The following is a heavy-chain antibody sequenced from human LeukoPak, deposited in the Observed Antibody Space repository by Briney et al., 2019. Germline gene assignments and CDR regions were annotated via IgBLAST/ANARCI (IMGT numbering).Heavy chain of an antibody. J-gene: IGHJ4*02. CDR1: GGSISSYY. D-gene: IGHD5-18*01. CDR3: ARGGSLDTAKGPPVFDY. Sequence: SETLSLTCTVSGGSISSYYWSWIWRPAGKGLEWIGRIYTSGITNYNPSLKSRVTMSADTSKNQFSLNLSSVTAADTAVYYCARGGSLDTAKGPPVFDYWGQGTLVTVSS. CDR2: IYTSGIT. V-gene: IGHV4-4*07.